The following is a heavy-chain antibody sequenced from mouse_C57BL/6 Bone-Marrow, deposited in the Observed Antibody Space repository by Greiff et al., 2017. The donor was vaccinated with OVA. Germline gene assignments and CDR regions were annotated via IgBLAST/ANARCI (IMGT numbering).Heavy chain of an antibody. CDR3: AHYGSRNLDY. D-gene: IGHD1-1*01. J-gene: IGHJ2*01. V-gene: IGHV3-6*01. Sequence: ESGPGLVKPSQSLSLTCSVTGYSITSGYYWNWIRQFPGNKLEWVGYISYDGSNNYNPSLKNRISITRDTSKNQFFLKLNSVTTEDTATYYCAHYGSRNLDYWGQGTTLTVSS. CDR1: GYSITSGYY. CDR2: ISYDGSN.